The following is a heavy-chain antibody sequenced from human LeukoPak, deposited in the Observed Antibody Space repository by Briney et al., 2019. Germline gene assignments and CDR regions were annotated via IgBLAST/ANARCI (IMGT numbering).Heavy chain of an antibody. Sequence: GGSLRLSCAASGFTVNSSYFCWVRQAPGKGLEWVSSISSSSSYIYYADSVKGRFTISRDNAKNSLYLQMNSLRAEDTAVYYCARDRGYYDSSGYYLDYWGQGTLVTVSS. V-gene: IGHV3-21*01. CDR3: ARDRGYYDSSGYYLDY. J-gene: IGHJ4*02. CDR2: ISSSSSYI. D-gene: IGHD3-22*01. CDR1: GFTVNSSY.